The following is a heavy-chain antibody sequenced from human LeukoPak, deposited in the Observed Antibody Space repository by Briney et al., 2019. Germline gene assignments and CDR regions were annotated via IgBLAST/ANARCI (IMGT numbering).Heavy chain of an antibody. CDR2: IYSGGSS. V-gene: IGHV3-53*04. Sequence: PGGSLRLSCAASGFTVSSNYMSWVRQAPGKGLEWVSVIYSGGSSYYADSVKGRFTTSRHNSKNTLYLQMNSLRAEDTAVYYCARLGGWKFDYWGQGTLVTVSS. CDR1: GFTVSSNY. D-gene: IGHD6-19*01. CDR3: ARLGGWKFDY. J-gene: IGHJ4*02.